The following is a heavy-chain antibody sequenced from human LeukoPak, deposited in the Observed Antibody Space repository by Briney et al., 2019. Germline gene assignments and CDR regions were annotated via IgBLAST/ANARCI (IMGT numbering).Heavy chain of an antibody. CDR1: GYTFTSYY. CDR3: ARGGTMVRGGNYYYMDV. Sequence: ASVKVSCKASGYTFTSYYMHWVRQAPGQGLEWMGIINPSGGSTSYAQKFQGRVTMTRDTSTSTVYMELSSLRSEDTAVYYCARGGTMVRGGNYYYMDVWGKGTTVTISS. D-gene: IGHD3-10*01. CDR2: INPSGGST. V-gene: IGHV1-46*01. J-gene: IGHJ6*03.